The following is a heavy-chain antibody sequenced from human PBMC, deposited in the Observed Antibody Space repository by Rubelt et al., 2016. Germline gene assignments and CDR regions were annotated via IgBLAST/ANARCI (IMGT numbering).Heavy chain of an antibody. CDR3: ARDGKFDP. J-gene: IGHJ5*02. Sequence: QLVQSAAEVKEPGASVKVSCKASGYTFTGYYIHWMRQAPGQGLEWMGRIDPNSGVKDYAQTFQGRVTMTRETSSSTAYMQLSSLRSDDTAVYYCARDGKFDPWGQGTLVTVSS. CDR1: GYTFTGYY. V-gene: IGHV1-2*06. CDR2: IDPNSGVK.